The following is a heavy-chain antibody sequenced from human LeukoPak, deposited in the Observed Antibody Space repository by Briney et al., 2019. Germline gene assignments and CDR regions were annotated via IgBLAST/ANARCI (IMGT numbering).Heavy chain of an antibody. V-gene: IGHV3-48*03. CDR2: ITISGHTK. Sequence: GGSLRLSCAASGFDLHTYEMNWVRQAPGKGLEWIADITISGHTKNYADSVKGRFTISRDNARTSLYLQMNSLRVEDTGVYYCARGDPHADLWGQGTLVTVSS. J-gene: IGHJ5*02. CDR3: ARGDPHADL. CDR1: GFDLHTYE.